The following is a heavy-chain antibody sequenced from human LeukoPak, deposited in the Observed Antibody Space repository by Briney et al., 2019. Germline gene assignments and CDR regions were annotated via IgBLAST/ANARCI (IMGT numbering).Heavy chain of an antibody. CDR3: ARLGTYWSNYYFEY. V-gene: IGHV5-51*01. D-gene: IGHD3-10*01. J-gene: IGHJ4*02. CDR2: IYPGDSDT. CDR1: GYTFSIYW. Sequence: GESLNISWKGSGYTFSIYWIGWVRQMPGKGLECMGIIYPGDSDTRYSPSFQGQVTISADKSINTAYLQWSSLKASDTAMYYCARLGTYWSNYYFEYWGQGTLVTVSS.